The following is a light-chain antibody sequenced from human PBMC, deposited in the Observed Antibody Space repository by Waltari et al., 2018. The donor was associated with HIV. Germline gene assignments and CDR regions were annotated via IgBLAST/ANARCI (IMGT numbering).Light chain of an antibody. CDR1: RSNIGSNS. V-gene: IGLV1-44*01. J-gene: IGLJ2*01. CDR2: NKN. CDR3: AAWDDDLNGL. Sequence: QSVLTQPPSASGTAGQRVTISCSGRRSNIGSNSVTWYQQVPGAAPTLLIYNKNQRPSGVPDRFSGSKSGTSASLAISGLQSDDEADYYCAAWDDDLNGLFGGGTKLTVL.